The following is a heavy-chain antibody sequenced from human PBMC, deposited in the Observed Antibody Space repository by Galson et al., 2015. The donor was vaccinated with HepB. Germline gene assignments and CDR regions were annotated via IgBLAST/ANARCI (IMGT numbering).Heavy chain of an antibody. V-gene: IGHV1-46*01. CDR2: INPSGGST. Sequence: SVKVSCKASGYTFTSYYMHWVRQAPGQGLEWMGIINPSGGSTSYAQKFQGRVTMTRDTSTSTVYMELSSLRSEDTAVYYCARDPDIVVVPAANGPDYWGQGTLVTVSS. J-gene: IGHJ4*02. D-gene: IGHD2-2*01. CDR3: ARDPDIVVVPAANGPDY. CDR1: GYTFTSYY.